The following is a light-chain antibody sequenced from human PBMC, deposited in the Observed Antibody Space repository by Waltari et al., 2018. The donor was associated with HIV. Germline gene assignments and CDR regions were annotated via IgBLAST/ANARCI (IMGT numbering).Light chain of an antibody. CDR2: EVN. V-gene: IGLV2-14*01. Sequence: QSALTQPPSVSGSPGQSLTLTCTGPNHDIGAYNHVSWYQQHTNQSPKRLIFEVNNRPSAISGRFSASKSGNTASLTIAGRQSDDEADYYCASYTRSISVVFGGGTRVTV. J-gene: IGLJ2*01. CDR1: NHDIGAYNH. CDR3: ASYTRSISVV.